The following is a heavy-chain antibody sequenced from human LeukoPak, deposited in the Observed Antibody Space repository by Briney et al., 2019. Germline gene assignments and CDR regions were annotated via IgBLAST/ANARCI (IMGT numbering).Heavy chain of an antibody. V-gene: IGHV3-48*01. J-gene: IGHJ3*01. CDR3: NGYSGSSPAM. Sequence: PGGSLRLSCAASGFPFSTYSMNWVRQAPGKGLEWVSFISPSGITHYSDSVQGRFTISRDNIKNSVYLQMNSLRAEDTDVFYCNGYSGSSPAMWGQGTMVTVSS. D-gene: IGHD1-26*01. CDR1: GFPFSTYS. CDR2: ISPSGIT.